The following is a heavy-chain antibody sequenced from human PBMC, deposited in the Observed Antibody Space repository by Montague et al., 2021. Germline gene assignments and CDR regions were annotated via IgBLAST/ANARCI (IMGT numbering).Heavy chain of an antibody. Sequence: SGGTHYYNPSLTSRVTISVDTSNNQFSLSLRSVTAADTAIYYCARDYYNSPVTMDFWGQGITVTGS. V-gene: IGHV4-59*01. D-gene: IGHD5-24*01. J-gene: IGHJ6*02. CDR3: ARDYYNSPVTMDF. CDR2: SGGT.